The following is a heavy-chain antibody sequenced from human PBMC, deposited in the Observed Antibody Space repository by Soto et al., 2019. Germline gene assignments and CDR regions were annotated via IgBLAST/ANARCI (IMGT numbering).Heavy chain of an antibody. CDR1: GGSISSSSYS. D-gene: IGHD3-22*01. CDR3: ASSGNYYYDSSGYYTGPDY. CDR2: INHSGST. V-gene: IGHV4-39*07. Sequence: PSETLSLTCTVSGGSISSSSYSWGWIRQPPGKGLEWIGEINHSGSTNYNPSLKSRVTISVDTSKNQFSLKLSSVTAADTAVYYCASSGNYYYDSSGYYTGPDYWGQGTLVTVSS. J-gene: IGHJ4*02.